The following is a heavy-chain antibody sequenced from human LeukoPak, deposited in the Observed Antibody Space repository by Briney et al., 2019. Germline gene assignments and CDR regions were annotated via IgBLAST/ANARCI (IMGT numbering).Heavy chain of an antibody. CDR2: ISSSSSYI. Sequence: GGSLRLSCAASGFTFSSYSMNWVRQAPGKGLEWVSSISSSSSYIYYADSVKGRFTISRDNAKNSLYLQMNSLRAEDTAVYYCARWRDSSSWYGRWYYYYYMDVWGKGTTVTISS. CDR1: GFTFSSYS. CDR3: ARWRDSSSWYGRWYYYYYMDV. V-gene: IGHV3-21*01. D-gene: IGHD6-13*01. J-gene: IGHJ6*03.